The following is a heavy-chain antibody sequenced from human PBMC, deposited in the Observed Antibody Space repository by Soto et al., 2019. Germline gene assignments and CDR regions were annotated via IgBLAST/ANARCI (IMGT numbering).Heavy chain of an antibody. V-gene: IGHV3-23*01. Sequence: PGGSLRLSCAASGFTFSSYAMSWVRQAPGKGLEWVSAISGSGGSTYYADSVQGRFTISRDNSKKTLYLQMNSLRAEDTAVYYFAKDTEYHIVVVPAVPRYYGMDVWGQGTTVTVSS. CDR2: ISGSGGST. D-gene: IGHD2-2*01. J-gene: IGHJ6*02. CDR1: GFTFSSYA. CDR3: AKDTEYHIVVVPAVPRYYGMDV.